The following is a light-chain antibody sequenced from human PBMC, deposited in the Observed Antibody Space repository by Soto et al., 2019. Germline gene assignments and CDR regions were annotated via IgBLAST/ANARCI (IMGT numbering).Light chain of an antibody. V-gene: IGKV3-20*01. CDR2: GTS. CDR3: QQYGSSPWT. CDR1: QSVSGSF. Sequence: EIVLTQYPGTVSLSPGERATLSCRASQSVSGSFLAWYQQKPGQAPRLLIYGTSRGATGIPGRFSGSGSGTDFTLTISRLEPEDFEVYYCQQYGSSPWTFGQGTEVEIK. J-gene: IGKJ1*01.